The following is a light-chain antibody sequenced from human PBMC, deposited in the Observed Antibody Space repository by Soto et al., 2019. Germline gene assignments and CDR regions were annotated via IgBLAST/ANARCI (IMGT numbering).Light chain of an antibody. CDR2: AAS. J-gene: IGKJ4*01. Sequence: DIQMTQSPSTLSASVGDRVTITCRASQCISSWLAWYQQKPGKAPKLLIYAASSLQSGVPSRFSGSGYGTDFTLTISSLQPEDFSTYYCQQADSFPLSFGGGTKVEI. CDR1: QCISSW. V-gene: IGKV1-12*01. CDR3: QQADSFPLS.